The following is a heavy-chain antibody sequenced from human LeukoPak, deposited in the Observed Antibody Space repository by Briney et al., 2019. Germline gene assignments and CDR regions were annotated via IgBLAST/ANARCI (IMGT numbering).Heavy chain of an antibody. J-gene: IGHJ1*01. D-gene: IGHD4-17*01. CDR2: IYTSGST. CDR1: GGSISSYY. V-gene: IGHV4-4*07. Sequence: PSETLSLTCTVSGGSISSYYWSWIRQPAGKGLEWIGRIYTSGSTNYNPSLKSRVTMSVDTSKNQFSLKLSSVTAADTAVYYCARGVTDGDYGEYFQHWGQGTLVTVSS. CDR3: ARGVTDGDYGEYFQH.